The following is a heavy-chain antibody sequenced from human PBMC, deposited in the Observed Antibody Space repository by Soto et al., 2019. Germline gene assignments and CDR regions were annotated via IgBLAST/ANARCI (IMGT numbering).Heavy chain of an antibody. V-gene: IGHV4-59*01. D-gene: IGHD2-2*01. CDR1: GGSISSYY. Sequence: QVQLQESGPGLVKPSETLSLTCTVSGGSISSYYWSWIRQPPGKGLEWIGYIYYSGSTNYNPSLTSRVTISVDTSKNQFSLKLSSVTAADTAVYYCARGVAVPAAIYYYGMDVWGQGTTVTVSS. CDR2: IYYSGST. J-gene: IGHJ6*02. CDR3: ARGVAVPAAIYYYGMDV.